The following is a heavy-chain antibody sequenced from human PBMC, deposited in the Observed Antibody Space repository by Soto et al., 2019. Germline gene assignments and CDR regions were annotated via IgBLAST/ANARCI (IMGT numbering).Heavy chain of an antibody. D-gene: IGHD3-16*01. V-gene: IGHV3-30-3*01. CDR3: AREGARAYNGMDG. Sequence: QVQVGESGGGVVQPGRSLRLSCAASGIIFSRHAMHWVRQAPGKGLEWVALISYEGSNKDYADSVKGRFTISRDNSKNTVYLQMNRLRTEDTAVNYCAREGARAYNGMDGWGQGTTVTVSS. J-gene: IGHJ6*02. CDR1: GIIFSRHA. CDR2: ISYEGSNK.